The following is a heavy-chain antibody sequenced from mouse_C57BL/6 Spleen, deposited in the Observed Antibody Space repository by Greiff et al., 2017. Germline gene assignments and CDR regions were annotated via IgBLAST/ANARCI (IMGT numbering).Heavy chain of an antibody. CDR1: GYTFTSYW. V-gene: IGHV1-72*01. CDR2: IDPNSGGT. D-gene: IGHD1-1*01. Sequence: VQLQQPGAELVKPGASVKLSCKASGYTFTSYWMRWVKQRPGRGLEWIGRIDPNSGGTKYNEQFKRKATLTVDKPASTAYMQLSSRTSEDSAVYYCARETTVVYWYVDVWGTGTTVTVSS. J-gene: IGHJ1*03. CDR3: ARETTVVYWYVDV.